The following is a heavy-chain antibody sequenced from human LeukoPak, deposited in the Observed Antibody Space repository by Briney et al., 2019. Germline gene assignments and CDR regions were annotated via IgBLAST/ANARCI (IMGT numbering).Heavy chain of an antibody. J-gene: IGHJ4*02. CDR3: ARDSRGSGLHPDY. V-gene: IGHV3-64*01. CDR1: GFTFSSYA. Sequence: GGSLRLSCAASGFTFSSYAMHWVRQAPGKGLEYVSAISSNGGSTYYANSVKGRFTISRDNSKNTLYLQMGSLRADDMAVYYCARDSRGSGLHPDYWGQGTLVTVSS. D-gene: IGHD3-10*01. CDR2: ISSNGGST.